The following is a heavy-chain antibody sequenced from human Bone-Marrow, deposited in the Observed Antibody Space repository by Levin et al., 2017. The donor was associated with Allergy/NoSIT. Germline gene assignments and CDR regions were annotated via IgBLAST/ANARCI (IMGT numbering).Heavy chain of an antibody. V-gene: IGHV1-69*13. CDR3: ARDRGPYYYDSSGYYYVDSGFDY. J-gene: IGHJ4*02. CDR1: GGTFSSYA. D-gene: IGHD3-22*01. CDR2: IIPIFGTA. Sequence: PAASVKVSCKASGGTFSSYAISWVRQAPGQGLEWMGGIIPIFGTANYAQKFQGRVTITADESTSTAYMELSSLRSEDTAVYYCARDRGPYYYDSSGYYYVDSGFDYWGQGTLVTVSS.